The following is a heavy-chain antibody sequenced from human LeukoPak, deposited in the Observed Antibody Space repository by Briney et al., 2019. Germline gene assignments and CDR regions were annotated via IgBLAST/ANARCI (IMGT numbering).Heavy chain of an antibody. CDR2: IYYSGST. D-gene: IGHD1-26*01. J-gene: IGHJ5*02. V-gene: IGHV4-34*01. Sequence: SETLSLTCAVYGGSFSGYYWSWIRQPPGKGLEWIGSIYYSGSTYYNPSLKSRVTISVDTSKNQFSLKLSSVTAADTAVYYCARVSGGYLNWFDPWGQGTLVTVSS. CDR1: GGSFSGYY. CDR3: ARVSGGYLNWFDP.